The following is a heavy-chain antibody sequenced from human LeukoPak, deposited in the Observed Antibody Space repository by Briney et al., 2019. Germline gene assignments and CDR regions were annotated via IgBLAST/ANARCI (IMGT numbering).Heavy chain of an antibody. CDR3: ARDFIHCSGGSCYSARFDY. Sequence: GGSLRLSCAASGFTVSSNYMSWVRQAPGKGLEWVSVIYSGGSTYYADSVKGRFTISRDNSKNTLYLQMNSLRAEDTAVYYCARDFIHCSGGSCYSARFDYRGQGTLVTVSS. CDR1: GFTVSSNY. D-gene: IGHD2-15*01. CDR2: IYSGGST. V-gene: IGHV3-53*01. J-gene: IGHJ4*02.